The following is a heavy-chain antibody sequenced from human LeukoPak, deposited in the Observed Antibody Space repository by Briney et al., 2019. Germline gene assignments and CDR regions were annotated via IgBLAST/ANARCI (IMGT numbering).Heavy chain of an antibody. Sequence: GGSLRLSCAASGFTFSSYWMSWVRHAPGKGLDWVANIKQDGSEKYYVDSVKGRFTISRDNAKNSLYLQMNSLRAEDTAVYYCAREGDNWNDGWFDPWGQRTLVSVSS. CDR2: IKQDGSEK. CDR3: AREGDNWNDGWFDP. J-gene: IGHJ5*02. CDR1: GFTFSSYW. V-gene: IGHV3-7*01. D-gene: IGHD1-20*01.